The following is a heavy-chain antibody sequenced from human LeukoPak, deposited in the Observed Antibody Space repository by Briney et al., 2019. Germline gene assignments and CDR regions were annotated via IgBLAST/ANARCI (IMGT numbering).Heavy chain of an antibody. CDR2: FNHSGST. CDR1: GGSFSGYS. CDR3: ARETYDYVWGNYRYNDYYYSMDV. Sequence: SETLSLTCAVYGGSFSGYSWTWIRQPPGKGLEWIGEFNHSGSTNYNPSLKSRVTISVDTSKNQFSLKLTSVTAADTAVYYCARETYDYVWGNYRYNDYYYSMDVWGKGTTVTISS. D-gene: IGHD3-16*02. J-gene: IGHJ6*03. V-gene: IGHV4-34*01.